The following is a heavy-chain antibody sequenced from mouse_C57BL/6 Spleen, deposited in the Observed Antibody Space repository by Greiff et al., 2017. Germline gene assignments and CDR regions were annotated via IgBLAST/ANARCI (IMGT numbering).Heavy chain of an antibody. J-gene: IGHJ3*01. CDR3: ARAQDSSGHPAWFAY. CDR1: GFTFSSYA. V-gene: IGHV5-4*01. CDR2: ISDGGSYT. D-gene: IGHD3-2*02. Sequence: EVHLVESGGGLVKPGGSLKLSCAASGFTFSSYAMSWVRQTPEKRLEWVATISDGGSYTYYPDNVKGRFTISRDNAKNNLYLQMSHLKSEDTAMYYCARAQDSSGHPAWFAYWGQGTLVTVSA.